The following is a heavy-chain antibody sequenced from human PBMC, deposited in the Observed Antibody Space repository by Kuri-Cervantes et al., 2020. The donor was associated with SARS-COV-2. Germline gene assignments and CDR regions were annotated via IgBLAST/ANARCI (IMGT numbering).Heavy chain of an antibody. J-gene: IGHJ3*02. CDR3: ARDREWELLHAGAFDI. D-gene: IGHD1-26*01. CDR1: GFTFSNAW. Sequence: GESLKISCAASGFTFSNAWMNWVRQAPGKGLEWVGRIKSKTDGGTTDYAAPVKGRFTISRDNSKNTLYLQMNSLRAEDTAVYYCARDREWELLHAGAFDIWGQGTMVTVSS. CDR2: IKSKTDGGTT. V-gene: IGHV3-15*07.